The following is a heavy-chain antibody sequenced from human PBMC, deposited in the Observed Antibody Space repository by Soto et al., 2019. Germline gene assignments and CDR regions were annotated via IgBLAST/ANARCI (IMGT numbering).Heavy chain of an antibody. V-gene: IGHV4-30-4*01. CDR2: IYYSGST. CDR3: ARAVRGSYYDY. J-gene: IGHJ4*02. D-gene: IGHD1-26*01. CDR1: GGSISSGDYY. Sequence: PSETLSLTCTVSGGSISSGDYYWSWIRQPPGKGLEWIGYIYYSGSTYYNPSLKNRVTISVDTSKNQFSLKLSSVTAADTAVYYCARAVRGSYYDYWGQGTLVTVSS.